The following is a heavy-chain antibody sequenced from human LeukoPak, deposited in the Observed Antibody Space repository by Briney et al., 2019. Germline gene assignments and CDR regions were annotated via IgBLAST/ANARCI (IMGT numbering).Heavy chain of an antibody. V-gene: IGHV1-69*05. Sequence: ASVKVSCKASGGTFSSYAISWVRQAPGQGLEWMGGIIPIFGTANYAQKFQGRVTMTRDMSTSTVYMELSSLRSEDTAVYYCAREKSDRAAAGELFDYWGQGTLVTVSS. J-gene: IGHJ4*02. CDR1: GGTFSSYA. CDR3: AREKSDRAAAGELFDY. CDR2: IIPIFGTA. D-gene: IGHD6-13*01.